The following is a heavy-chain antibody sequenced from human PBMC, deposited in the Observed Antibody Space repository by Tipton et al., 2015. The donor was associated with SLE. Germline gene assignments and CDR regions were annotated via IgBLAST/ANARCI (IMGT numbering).Heavy chain of an antibody. CDR1: GYSLTSGYY. Sequence: LRLSCTVSGYSLTSGYYWGWIRQPPGKGLEWIGRIYHSDSIYHNPSLKSRVTISVDTSKNQFSLRLSSVTAADTAVYYCARAGLGYTYYYYMDVWGKGTTVTVSS. CDR3: ARAGLGYTYYYYMDV. D-gene: IGHD5-18*01. J-gene: IGHJ6*03. CDR2: IYHSDSI. V-gene: IGHV4-38-2*02.